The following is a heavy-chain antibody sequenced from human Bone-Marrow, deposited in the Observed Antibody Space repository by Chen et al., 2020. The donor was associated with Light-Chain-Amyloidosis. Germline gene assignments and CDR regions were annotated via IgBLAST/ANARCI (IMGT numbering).Heavy chain of an antibody. CDR1: GFTFSDYW. J-gene: IGHJ4*02. Sequence: EVQLVESGGGLVQPGWSLRLSCAASGFTFSDYWMSWVRQAPGKGLEWVANIKQDTSEKYYVDSVKGRFTISRDNAKDSLYLQMSSLRAEDTAMYYCARHIVWGAPDYWGQGTLVTVSS. D-gene: IGHD3-16*01. CDR2: IKQDTSEK. CDR3: ARHIVWGAPDY. V-gene: IGHV3-7*03.